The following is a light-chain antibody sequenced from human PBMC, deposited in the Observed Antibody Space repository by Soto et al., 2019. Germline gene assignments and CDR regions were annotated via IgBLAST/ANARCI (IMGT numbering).Light chain of an antibody. CDR2: GAS. V-gene: IGKV3-11*01. CDR3: QQRSNWPPVLT. CDR1: QSVSSH. Sequence: EIVLTQSPASLSLSPGERATLSCRASQSVSSHLAWFQQRPGQAPRLLVYGASNRATSIPARFGGSGSGTNFPLTISSLEPEDFAVYYCQQRSNWPPVLTFGGGTKVEIK. J-gene: IGKJ4*01.